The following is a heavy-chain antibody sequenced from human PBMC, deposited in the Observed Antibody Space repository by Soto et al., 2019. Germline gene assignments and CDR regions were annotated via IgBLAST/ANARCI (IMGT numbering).Heavy chain of an antibody. V-gene: IGHV3-74*01. D-gene: IGHD1-7*01. CDR3: ATMGTPATGLYYFDN. CDR1: GFSVYSFF. CDR2: ISNDGTGT. J-gene: IGHJ4*02. Sequence: PGGSLRLSCEASGFSVYSFFMHWVRQGPGKGLEWVSRISNDGTGTTYADSVQGRFTVSRDNSKTTVYLQMNRLRPEDTAVYYCATMGTPATGLYYFDNWGQGTLVTVSS.